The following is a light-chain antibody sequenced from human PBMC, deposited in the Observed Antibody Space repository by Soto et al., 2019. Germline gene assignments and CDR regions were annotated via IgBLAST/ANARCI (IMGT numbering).Light chain of an antibody. CDR1: ETVRSN. Sequence: RVMTQSPDTLSVSPGERATLSCRASETVRSNLAWYQQKPGQAPRLLIYGASTRATGIPARFSGSGSGTEFTLTISSLQSEDFAVYYCQQYNNWPPLFGQGTKVDIK. V-gene: IGKV3-15*01. J-gene: IGKJ1*01. CDR3: QQYNNWPPL. CDR2: GAS.